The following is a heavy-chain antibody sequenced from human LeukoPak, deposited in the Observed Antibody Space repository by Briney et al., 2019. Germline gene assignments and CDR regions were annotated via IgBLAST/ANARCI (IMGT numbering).Heavy chain of an antibody. CDR3: AKDRFTYYYDSSGYGGVDY. V-gene: IGHV3-23*01. CDR1: GFTFSSYA. J-gene: IGHJ4*02. CDR2: ISGSGGST. Sequence: PGGSLRLSCAASGFTFSSYAMSWVRQAPGKGLEWVSAISGSGGSTYYVDSVKGRFTISRDNSKNTLYLQMNSLRAEDTAVYYCAKDRFTYYYDSSGYGGVDYWGQGTLVTVSS. D-gene: IGHD3-22*01.